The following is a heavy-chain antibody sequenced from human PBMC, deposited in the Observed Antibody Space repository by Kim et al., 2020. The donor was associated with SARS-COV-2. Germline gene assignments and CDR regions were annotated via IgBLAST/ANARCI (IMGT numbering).Heavy chain of an antibody. V-gene: IGHV3-74*01. CDR3: ARASKKIAAAGIGAGWFDP. D-gene: IGHD6-13*01. CDR1: GFTFSSYW. J-gene: IGHJ5*02. Sequence: GGSLRLSCAASGFTFSSYWMHWVRQAPGKGLVWVSRINSDGRSTTYADSVKGRFTISRDNAKNTRYLQMNSLRAEDTAVYYCARASKKIAAAGIGAGWFDPWGQGTLVTVSS. CDR2: INSDGRST.